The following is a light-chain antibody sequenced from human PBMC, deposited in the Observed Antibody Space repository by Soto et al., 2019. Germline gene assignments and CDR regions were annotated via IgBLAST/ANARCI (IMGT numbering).Light chain of an antibody. J-gene: IGKJ4*01. CDR2: GAS. V-gene: IGKV3-20*01. CDR1: QSVSSN. Sequence: IGLTRSPGTLTLSPGERATLSCRASQSVSSNLAWHQQKPGQAPRLLIYGASSRATGIPDRFSGSGSGTDFTLTISRLEPEDFAVYYCQQYGSSPALTFGGGTKVDI. CDR3: QQYGSSPALT.